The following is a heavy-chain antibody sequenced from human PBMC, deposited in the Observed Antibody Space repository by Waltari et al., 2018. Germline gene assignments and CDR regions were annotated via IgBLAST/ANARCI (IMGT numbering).Heavy chain of an antibody. CDR3: AKDAFGNTYMDH. J-gene: IGHJ4*02. D-gene: IGHD3-16*01. CDR1: GFSLSHYG. CDR2: FWFEGGDE. V-gene: IGHV3-30*02. Sequence: QLQLVESGGGVVQPGQSLRLSCAASGFSLSHYGMHWVRQAPGRGLELVVLFWFEGGDEYYADSVRGRFTISRDNSKNILYLHIDSLRVDDTAVYYCAKDAFGNTYMDHWGQGTLVTVSS.